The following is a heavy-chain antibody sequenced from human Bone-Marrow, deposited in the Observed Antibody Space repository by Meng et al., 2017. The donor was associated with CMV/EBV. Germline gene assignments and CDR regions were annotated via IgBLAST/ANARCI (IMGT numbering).Heavy chain of an antibody. J-gene: IGHJ6*02. D-gene: IGHD2-2*01. CDR3: VRHIIVVPARGYGVDV. V-gene: IGHV4-38-2*01. Sequence: SETLSLTCHVSGHSISSDYFWGWVRQSPGTGLEWVGICDSGDTFYNPSLKSRVAISVDTSANQFSLPLRSVTAADTAVYYCVRHIIVVPARGYGVDVWGQGTTVTVSS. CDR1: GHSISSDYF. CDR2: CDSGDT.